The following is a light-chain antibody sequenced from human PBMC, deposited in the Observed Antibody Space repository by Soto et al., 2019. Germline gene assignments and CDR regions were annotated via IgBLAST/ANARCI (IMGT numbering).Light chain of an antibody. V-gene: IGLV2-14*01. CDR1: SSDVGGYNY. J-gene: IGLJ1*01. CDR3: SSYTSSSPV. CDR2: EVS. Sequence: QSVLTQPASVSGSPGQSITISCTGTSSDVGGYNYVSWYQQHPGKAPKLMIYEVSNRPSGVSNRFSGSKSGNTASLTISGLQAEDEADYYCSSYTSSSPVXGTGTKVTVL.